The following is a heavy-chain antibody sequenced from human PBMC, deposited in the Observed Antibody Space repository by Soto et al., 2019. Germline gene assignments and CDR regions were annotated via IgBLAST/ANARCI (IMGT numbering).Heavy chain of an antibody. D-gene: IGHD3-22*01. Sequence: HPGGSLRLSCTGSGFTFGNNAMTWFRQAPGKGLEWVGFIRSKNYGRTTEYAASVQGRFTISRDDSKGIAYLEMNSLTTDDTAVYYCSRPSYYYDSSGFEPGAFDIWGQGTMVTVS. V-gene: IGHV3-49*03. CDR1: GFTFGNNA. CDR3: SRPSYYYDSSGFEPGAFDI. CDR2: IRSKNYGRTT. J-gene: IGHJ3*02.